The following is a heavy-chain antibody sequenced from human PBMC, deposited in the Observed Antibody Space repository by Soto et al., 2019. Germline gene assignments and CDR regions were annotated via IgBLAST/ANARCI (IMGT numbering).Heavy chain of an antibody. V-gene: IGHV3-48*03. CDR1: GFVFKNYE. J-gene: IGHJ6*02. D-gene: IGHD1-20*01. CDR2: ISNSGNTI. Sequence: GGSLRLSCVASGFVFKNYEMNWVRQAPGKGLEWISYISNSGNTIYVADSMRGRFTISRDNAKNSLFLQMNSLRADDTAVYYCARDIDNRDYYYGLDVWGQGTPVTVS. CDR3: ARDIDNRDYYYGLDV.